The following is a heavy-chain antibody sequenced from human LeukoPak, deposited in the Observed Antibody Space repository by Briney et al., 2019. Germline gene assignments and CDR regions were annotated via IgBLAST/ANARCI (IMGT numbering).Heavy chain of an antibody. J-gene: IGHJ4*02. V-gene: IGHV3-21*04. D-gene: IGHD1-14*01. CDR3: AKPAKTDYADY. CDR2: ISSGSTYI. CDR1: EFTLSTYS. Sequence: GGSLRLSCAASEFTLSTYSMNWVRQAPGKGLEWVSSISSGSTYIYYADSVKGRFTISRDNSKNTLYLQMNSLRAEDTALYYCAKPAKTDYADYWGQGTLVTVSS.